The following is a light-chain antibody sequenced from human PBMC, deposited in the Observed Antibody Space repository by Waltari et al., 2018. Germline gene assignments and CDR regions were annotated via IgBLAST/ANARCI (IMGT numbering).Light chain of an antibody. J-gene: IGLJ2*01. Sequence: QSALTQPASVSGSPGQSITISCTGTSSDVGGYNYVSWYQQHPGNAPKLLIYDVDYRPSGVSNRFSGSKTVNTASLTISGLQAVDEAVYYCASFTGNVVFGGGTKLTVL. CDR3: ASFTGNVV. CDR2: DVD. CDR1: SSDVGGYNY. V-gene: IGLV2-14*03.